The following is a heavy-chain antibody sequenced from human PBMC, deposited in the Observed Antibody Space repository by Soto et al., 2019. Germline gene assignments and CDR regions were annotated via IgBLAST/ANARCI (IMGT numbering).Heavy chain of an antibody. CDR2: IRSKANSYAT. V-gene: IGHV3-73*02. CDR1: GFTFSGSA. Sequence: EVQLVESGGGLVQPGGSLKLSCAASGFTFSGSATHWVRQASGKGLEWVGRIRSKANSYATAYAASVKGRFTISRDDSKNTAYLQMNSLKTEDTAVYYCTRQSGYDYVWGSYEDYWGQGTLVTVSS. CDR3: TRQSGYDYVWGSYEDY. D-gene: IGHD3-16*01. J-gene: IGHJ4*02.